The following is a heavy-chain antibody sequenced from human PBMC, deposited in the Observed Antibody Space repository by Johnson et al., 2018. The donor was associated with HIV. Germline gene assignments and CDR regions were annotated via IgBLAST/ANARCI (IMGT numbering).Heavy chain of an antibody. CDR2: IKQDGSEK. D-gene: IGHD5-24*01. V-gene: IGHV3-7*01. CDR1: GFSFSSYA. J-gene: IGHJ3*02. Sequence: VQLVESGGGVVQPGRSLRLSCAASGFSFSSYAMSWVRQAPGKGLEWVANIKQDGSEKYYVDSVKGRFTISRDNAKNTLYLQMNSLRAEDTAVYYCAKLLLEMATIQAFDIWGQGTMVTVSS. CDR3: AKLLLEMATIQAFDI.